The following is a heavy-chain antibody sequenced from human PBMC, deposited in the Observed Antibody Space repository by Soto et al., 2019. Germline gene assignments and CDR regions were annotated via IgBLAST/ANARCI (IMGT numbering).Heavy chain of an antibody. Sequence: QVQLVESGGGVVQPGRSLRLSCAASGFTFSSYGMHWVRQAPGKGLEWVAVISYDGSNKYYADSVKGRFTISRDNSKNTLYLQMNSLRAEDTAVYYCAKDSYYYGMDVWGQETTVTVSS. J-gene: IGHJ6*02. V-gene: IGHV3-30*18. CDR1: GFTFSSYG. CDR2: ISYDGSNK. CDR3: AKDSYYYGMDV.